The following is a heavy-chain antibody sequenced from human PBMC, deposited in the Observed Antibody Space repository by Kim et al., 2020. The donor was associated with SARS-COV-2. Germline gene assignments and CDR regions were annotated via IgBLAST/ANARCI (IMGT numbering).Heavy chain of an antibody. CDR3: VRWQPWIQLGWFDP. V-gene: IGHV1-18*01. Sequence: ASVKVSCKASGYTFTNYGISWVRQAPGQGLEWMGWISAYNGNTNYAQKFQGRVTMTTDTSTSTAYMQLRSLRSDDTAVYYCVRWQPWIQLGWFDPWGQGTLVTVSS. J-gene: IGHJ5*02. CDR2: ISAYNGNT. D-gene: IGHD5-18*01. CDR1: GYTFTNYG.